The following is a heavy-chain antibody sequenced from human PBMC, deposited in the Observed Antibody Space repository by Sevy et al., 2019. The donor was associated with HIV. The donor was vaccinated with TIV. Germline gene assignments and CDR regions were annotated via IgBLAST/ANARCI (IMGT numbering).Heavy chain of an antibody. Sequence: GGSLRLSCAASGFSFSSYWMHWVRQAPGKGLEWVSRSNSDEISRSYADSVMGRFTISRDNAKNTLYLQMENLRVEDTAIYYCARAQYYYDSSGYMGIDAFDVWGQGTTVTVSS. CDR3: ARAQYYYDSSGYMGIDAFDV. V-gene: IGHV3-74*01. CDR1: GFSFSSYW. J-gene: IGHJ3*01. D-gene: IGHD3-22*01. CDR2: SNSDEISR.